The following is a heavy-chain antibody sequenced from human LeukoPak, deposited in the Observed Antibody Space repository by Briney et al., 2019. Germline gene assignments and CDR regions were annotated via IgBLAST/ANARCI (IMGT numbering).Heavy chain of an antibody. CDR1: GGSISSNSYY. V-gene: IGHV4-39*01. D-gene: IGHD1-26*01. CDR2: IHYTGST. Sequence: SSETLSLTCTVSGGSISSNSYYWGWIRQPPGKGLEWIGSIHYTGSTYYNPSLESRVTISVDTSKKQFSLKLSSVTAADTAVYYCASPKWGGGGIDYWGQGTLVTVSS. CDR3: ASPKWGGGGIDY. J-gene: IGHJ4*02.